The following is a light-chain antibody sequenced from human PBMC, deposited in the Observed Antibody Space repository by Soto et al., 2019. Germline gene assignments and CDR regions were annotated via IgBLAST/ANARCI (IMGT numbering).Light chain of an antibody. CDR3: QKRSNGGHT. V-gene: IGKV3-11*01. CDR2: DAS. CDR1: QSVSSY. Sequence: EIVLTQSPATLSLSPGERATLSCRASQSVSSYLAWYQQKPGQAPRLLIYDASNRATGIPARFSGSGSGTDFTLTISSLEPEDFAVYYCQKRSNGGHTFGGGPKVEIK. J-gene: IGKJ4*01.